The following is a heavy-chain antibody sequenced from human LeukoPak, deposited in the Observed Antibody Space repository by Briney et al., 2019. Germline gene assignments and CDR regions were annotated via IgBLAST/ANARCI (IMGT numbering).Heavy chain of an antibody. CDR1: GYTFTGYY. V-gene: IGHV1-2*02. J-gene: IGHJ4*02. Sequence: GASVKVSCKASGYTFTGYYMHWVRQAPGQGLEWMGWINPNSGGTNYAQKFQGSVTMTRDTSISTAYMELSRLRSDDTAVYYCARDLGYSGYDGSIWGQGTLVTVSS. CDR2: INPNSGGT. D-gene: IGHD5-12*01. CDR3: ARDLGYSGYDGSI.